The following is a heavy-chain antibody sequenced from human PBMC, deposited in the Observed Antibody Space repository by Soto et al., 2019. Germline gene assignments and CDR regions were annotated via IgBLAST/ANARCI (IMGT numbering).Heavy chain of an antibody. J-gene: IGHJ6*02. CDR1: GFTFSSYG. Sequence: PGGSLRLSCAASGFTFSSYGMHWVRQAPGKGLEWVAVISFDGRNKYYADSVKGRFTISRDYSKNTLYLQMNNLRPEDTALYSCAKARLVIRLYGMDVWGQGTTVTVSS. CDR2: ISFDGRNK. CDR3: AKARLVIRLYGMDV. D-gene: IGHD3-22*01. V-gene: IGHV3-30*18.